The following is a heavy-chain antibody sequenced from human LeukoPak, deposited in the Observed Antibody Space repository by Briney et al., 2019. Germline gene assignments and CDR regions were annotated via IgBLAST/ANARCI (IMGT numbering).Heavy chain of an antibody. D-gene: IGHD3-9*01. J-gene: IGHJ4*02. Sequence: ASVKVSCKASGYTFTSSGISWVRQAPGQGLEGMGWISAYNGNTNYAQKLQGRVTMTTDTSTSTAYMELRSLRSDDTAVYYCAREPHGRYDILTGYYASYYFDYWGQGTLVTVSS. V-gene: IGHV1-18*01. CDR2: ISAYNGNT. CDR1: GYTFTSSG. CDR3: AREPHGRYDILTGYYASYYFDY.